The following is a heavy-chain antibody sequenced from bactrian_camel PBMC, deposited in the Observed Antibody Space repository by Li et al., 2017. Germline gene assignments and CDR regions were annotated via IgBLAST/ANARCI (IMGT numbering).Heavy chain of an antibody. V-gene: IGHV3S40*01. D-gene: IGHD3*01. CDR1: GFIFSAHA. Sequence: VQLVESGGGLVQPGGPLTLSCAASGFIFSAHAVSWVRQAPGKGLEWVSAISASGDSTYYVDSVKGRFTISRDNAKNMVYLQMNSLKSEDTALYYCGTGRTGWSDTPFGYWGQGTQVTVSS. CDR3: GTGRTGWSDTPFGY. J-gene: IGHJ6*01. CDR2: ISASGDST.